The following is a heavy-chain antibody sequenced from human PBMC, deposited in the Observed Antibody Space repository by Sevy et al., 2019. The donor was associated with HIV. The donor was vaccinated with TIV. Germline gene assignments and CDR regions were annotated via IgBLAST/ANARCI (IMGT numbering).Heavy chain of an antibody. CDR1: GFTFSSYS. J-gene: IGHJ6*02. V-gene: IGHV3-48*02. Sequence: GGSLRLSCAASGFTFSSYSMNWVRQAPGKGLEWVSYISSSSSTIYYADSVKGRFTISRDNAKNSLYLQMNSLRDEDTAVYYCARVDFYGSGYYYCMDVWGQGTTVTVSS. D-gene: IGHD3-10*01. CDR2: ISSSSSTI. CDR3: ARVDFYGSGYYYCMDV.